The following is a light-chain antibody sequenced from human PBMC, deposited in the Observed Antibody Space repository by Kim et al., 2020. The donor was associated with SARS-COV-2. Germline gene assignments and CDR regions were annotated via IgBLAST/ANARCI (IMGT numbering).Light chain of an antibody. Sequence: AVGRTGRIKGNGDSRRSYYASWYQQKPERAPVLVIYGKNYRPSGIPDRFSGSSSGNTASLTITGAQAEDEADYYCNSRDSSGNHVVFGGGTQLTVL. V-gene: IGLV3-19*01. CDR2: GKN. CDR1: SRRSYY. CDR3: NSRDSSGNHVV. J-gene: IGLJ2*01.